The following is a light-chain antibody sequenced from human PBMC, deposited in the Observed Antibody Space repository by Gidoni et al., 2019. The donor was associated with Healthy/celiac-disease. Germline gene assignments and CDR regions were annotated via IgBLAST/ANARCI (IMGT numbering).Light chain of an antibody. CDR3: QQYGSAWT. Sequence: EIVLTQSPGTLSLSPGERATLSCRASQSVSSSYLAWYQQNPGQAPRLLIYGASSRATGIPDRFSGSGAGTDFTLTISRLDPEDFAVYYCQQYGSAWTFGQGTKVEIK. J-gene: IGKJ1*01. CDR1: QSVSSSY. V-gene: IGKV3-20*01. CDR2: GAS.